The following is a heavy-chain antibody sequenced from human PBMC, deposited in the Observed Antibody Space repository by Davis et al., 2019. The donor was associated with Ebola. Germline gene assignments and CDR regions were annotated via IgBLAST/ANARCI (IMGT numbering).Heavy chain of an antibody. CDR2: IIPILDIA. J-gene: IGHJ5*02. D-gene: IGHD4-23*01. V-gene: IGHV1-69*10. Sequence: SSVNVSCKASVCTFSSYAISWVRPAPGQGLEWLGRIIPILDIANYAQKFQGRVTITADNSTSTAYMELSSLRSEDTAVYYCARCSYGGNFWFDPWGQGTLVTVSS. CDR3: ARCSYGGNFWFDP. CDR1: VCTFSSYA.